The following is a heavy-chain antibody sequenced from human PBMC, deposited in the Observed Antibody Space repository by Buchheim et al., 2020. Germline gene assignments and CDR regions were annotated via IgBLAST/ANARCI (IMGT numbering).Heavy chain of an antibody. Sequence: EVQLVESGGGLVQPGGSLRVSCAASGFTFSSYSMNWVRQAPGKGLEWVSYISSGSITIYYADSVKGRFTISRDNAKNSLFLQMNSLRDEDTAVYYCARELRVPVTAINGNDYYYYGMDVWGQGTT. CDR3: ARELRVPVTAINGNDYYYYGMDV. CDR2: ISSGSITI. V-gene: IGHV3-48*02. D-gene: IGHD2-21*02. J-gene: IGHJ6*02. CDR1: GFTFSSYS.